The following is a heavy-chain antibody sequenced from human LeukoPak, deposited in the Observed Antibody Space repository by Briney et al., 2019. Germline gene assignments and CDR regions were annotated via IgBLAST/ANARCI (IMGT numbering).Heavy chain of an antibody. Sequence: KPSETLSLTCTVSGGSIRSYYWSWIRPPAGKGLEWIGRIYTSGSTNYNPSLKSRVTMSVDTSKNQLSLKLSSVTAADTAVYYCAREAPLWFGELSLLFDYWGQGTLVTVPS. D-gene: IGHD3-10*01. CDR2: IYTSGST. CDR3: AREAPLWFGELSLLFDY. J-gene: IGHJ4*02. V-gene: IGHV4-4*07. CDR1: GGSIRSYY.